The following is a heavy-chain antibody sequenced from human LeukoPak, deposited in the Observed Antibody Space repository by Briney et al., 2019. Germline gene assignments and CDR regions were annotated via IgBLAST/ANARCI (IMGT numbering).Heavy chain of an antibody. Sequence: SETLSLTCTVSGGSISSSSYYWGWIRQPPGKGLEWIGSIYYSGSTYYNPSLKSRVTISVDTSKNQSSLKLSSVTAADTAVYYCARDQLKVGRYYDPHWGQGTLVTVSS. CDR3: ARDQLKVGRYYDPH. CDR2: IYYSGST. D-gene: IGHD3-22*01. J-gene: IGHJ1*01. CDR1: GGSISSSSYY. V-gene: IGHV4-39*07.